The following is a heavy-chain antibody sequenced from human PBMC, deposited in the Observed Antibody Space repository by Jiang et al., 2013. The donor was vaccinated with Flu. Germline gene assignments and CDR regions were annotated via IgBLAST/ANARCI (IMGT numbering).Heavy chain of an antibody. J-gene: IGHJ4*02. CDR2: IYYSGST. V-gene: IGHV4-59*08. Sequence: PGLVKPSETLSLTCTVSDDSISGYYWSWIRQPPGKGLEWIGYIYYSGSTNYNPSLKGRAAISVDTSKNQFSLKLSSVTAADTAVYYCARSSVDGYGYGSVGFDYWGQGTLVTVSS. D-gene: IGHD5-18*01. CDR1: DDSISGYY. CDR3: ARSSVDGYGYGSVGFDY.